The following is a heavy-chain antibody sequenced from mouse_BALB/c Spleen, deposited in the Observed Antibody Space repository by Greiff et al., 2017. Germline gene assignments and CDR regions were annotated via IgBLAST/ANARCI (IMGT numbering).Heavy chain of an antibody. CDR2: ISDGGSYT. J-gene: IGHJ3*01. D-gene: IGHD2-1*01. V-gene: IGHV5-4*02. CDR1: GFTFSDYY. CDR3: ARDRGGYGNYLFAY. Sequence: EVQLVESGGGLVKPGGSLKLSCAASGFTFSDYYMYWVRQTPEKRLEWVATISDGGSYTYYPDSVKGRFTISRDNAKNNLYLQMSSLKSEDTAMYYCARDRGGYGNYLFAYWGQGTLVTVSA.